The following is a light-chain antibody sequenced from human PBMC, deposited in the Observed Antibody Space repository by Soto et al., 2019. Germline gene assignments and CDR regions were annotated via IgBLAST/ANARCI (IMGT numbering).Light chain of an antibody. CDR2: EVR. CDR1: SRDVGGYKF. Sequence: QSALTQPASVSGSPGQSITISCTGSSRDVGGYKFVSWYQQHPGKAPKLIIYEVRNRPSGVSNRFSGSKSGNTASLTISGLQAEDEADYYCSSYTSSSTFVVFGGGTKLTVL. V-gene: IGLV2-14*01. CDR3: SSYTSSSTFVV. J-gene: IGLJ2*01.